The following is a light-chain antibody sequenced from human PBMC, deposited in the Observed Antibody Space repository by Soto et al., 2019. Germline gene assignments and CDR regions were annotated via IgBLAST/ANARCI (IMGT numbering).Light chain of an antibody. CDR1: QSVSSN. V-gene: IGKV3D-15*01. Sequence: EIVMTQSPGTLSVSPGERATLSCRASQSVSSNLAWYQQKPGQAPRLLLYGASTRATGIPARFSGSGSGTEFTLTISSLQSEDFAVYYCQQYNNWPWDTFGQGTRLEIK. CDR2: GAS. CDR3: QQYNNWPWDT. J-gene: IGKJ5*01.